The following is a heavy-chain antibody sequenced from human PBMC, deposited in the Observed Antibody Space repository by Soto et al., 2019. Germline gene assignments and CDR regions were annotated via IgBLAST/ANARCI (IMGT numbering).Heavy chain of an antibody. CDR1: GYTFISYY. V-gene: IGHV1-46*01. D-gene: IGHD5-18*01. CDR2: INPSGGGT. Sequence: ASVKVSCKASGYTFISYYMHWVRQAPGQGLEWMGVINPSGGGTNYAQKFQGRVTITRDTSASTAYMELSSLRSEDTAVYYCARDPGYSYGYNWGQGTLVTVSS. CDR3: ARDPGYSYGYN. J-gene: IGHJ4*02.